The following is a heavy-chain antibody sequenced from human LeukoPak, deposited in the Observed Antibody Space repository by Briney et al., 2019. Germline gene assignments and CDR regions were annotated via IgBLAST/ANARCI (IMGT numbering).Heavy chain of an antibody. CDR2: IYTSGST. CDR1: GGSISSYY. CDR3: ASQPYSGYGGNNWFDP. Sequence: SETLSLTCTVSGGSISSYYWSWIRQPAGKGLEWIGRIYTSGSTNYNPSLKSRVTMSVDTSKNQFPLKLSSVTAADTAVYYCASQPYSGYGGNNWFDPWGQGTLVTVSS. D-gene: IGHD5-12*01. V-gene: IGHV4-4*07. J-gene: IGHJ5*02.